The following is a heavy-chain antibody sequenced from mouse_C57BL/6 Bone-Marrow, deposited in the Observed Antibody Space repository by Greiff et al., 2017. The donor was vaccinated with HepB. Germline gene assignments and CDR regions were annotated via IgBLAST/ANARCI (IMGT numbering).Heavy chain of an antibody. CDR2: IYPRSGNT. D-gene: IGHD1-1*01. V-gene: IGHV1-81*01. Sequence: VKLQQSGAELARPGASVKLSCKASGYTFTSYGISWVKQRTGQGLEWIGEIYPRSGNTYYNEKFKGKATLTADKSSSTAYMELRSLTSEDSAVYFCASPLITTVVATSYWYFDDWGTGTTVTVSS. J-gene: IGHJ1*03. CDR3: ASPLITTVVATSYWYFDD. CDR1: GYTFTSYG.